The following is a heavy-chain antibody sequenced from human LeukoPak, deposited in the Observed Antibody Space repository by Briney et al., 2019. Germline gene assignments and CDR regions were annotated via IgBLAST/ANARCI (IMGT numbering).Heavy chain of an antibody. CDR1: GFPFSSYA. CDR2: ISGSGGST. D-gene: IGHD2-21*01. Sequence: GGSLRLSCAASGFPFSSYAMSWVRQAPGKGLEWVSAISGSGGSTYYADSVKGRFTISRDNSKNTLYLQMNSLRAEDTAVYYCAKSYCGGDCYPDYWGQGTLVTVSS. CDR3: AKSYCGGDCYPDY. J-gene: IGHJ4*02. V-gene: IGHV3-23*01.